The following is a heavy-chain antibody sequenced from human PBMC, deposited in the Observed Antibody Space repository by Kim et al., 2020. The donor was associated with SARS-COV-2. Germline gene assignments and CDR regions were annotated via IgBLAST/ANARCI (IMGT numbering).Heavy chain of an antibody. J-gene: IGHJ4*02. CDR3: ARHEVGSSGRGNFDY. V-gene: IGHV5-51*01. Sequence: GESLKISCKGSGYSFTSYWIGRVRQMPGKGLEWMGIIYPGDSDTRYSPSFQGQVTISADKSISTAYLQWGSLKASDTAMYYCARHEVGSSGRGNFDYWGQGPLVTVSS. D-gene: IGHD6-13*01. CDR2: IYPGDSDT. CDR1: GYSFTSYW.